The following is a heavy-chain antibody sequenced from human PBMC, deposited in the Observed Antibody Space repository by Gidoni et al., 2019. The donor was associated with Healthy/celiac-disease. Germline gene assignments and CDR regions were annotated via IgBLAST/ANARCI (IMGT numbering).Heavy chain of an antibody. Sequence: EVQLVESGGGLVQPGGSLRLSCAASGFTVSSNYMSWVRQAPGKGLEWVSVIYSGGSTYYADSVKGRFTISRDNSKNTLYLQMNSLRAEDTAVYYCARVLWFGELLEGPYGMDAWGQGTTVTVSS. CDR3: ARVLWFGELLEGPYGMDA. CDR1: GFTVSSNY. D-gene: IGHD3-10*01. V-gene: IGHV3-66*01. J-gene: IGHJ6*02. CDR2: IYSGGST.